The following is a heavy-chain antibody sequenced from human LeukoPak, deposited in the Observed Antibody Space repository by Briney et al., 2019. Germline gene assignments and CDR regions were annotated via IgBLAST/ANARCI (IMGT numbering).Heavy chain of an antibody. Sequence: GGSLRLSCAASGFTFSSYAMSWVRQTPGKGLEWVANIKQDGSEKYYVDSVKGRFTISRDNAKNSLYLQMNSLRAEDTAVYYCARLGSMSQAFDIWGQGTMVTVSS. D-gene: IGHD2-2*01. J-gene: IGHJ3*02. CDR1: GFTFSSYA. V-gene: IGHV3-7*01. CDR3: ARLGSMSQAFDI. CDR2: IKQDGSEK.